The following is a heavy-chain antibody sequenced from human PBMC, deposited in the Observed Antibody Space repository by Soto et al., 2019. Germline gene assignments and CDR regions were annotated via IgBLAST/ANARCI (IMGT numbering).Heavy chain of an antibody. J-gene: IGHJ4*02. V-gene: IGHV3-7*04. Sequence: EVQLVESGGGLVQPGGSLRLSCAASGFTFRNYYMSWFRQAPGRGLEWVANIKQDGSEKYYVASVEGRFTVSRDNDKNSLYLQMNSLRAEDTAVYYCAGGTGWLCDYWGQGTLVTVSS. CDR1: GFTFRNYY. CDR3: AGGTGWLCDY. CDR2: IKQDGSEK. D-gene: IGHD6-19*01.